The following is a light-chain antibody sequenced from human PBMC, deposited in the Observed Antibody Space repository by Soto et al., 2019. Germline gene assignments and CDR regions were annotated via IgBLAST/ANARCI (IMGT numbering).Light chain of an antibody. V-gene: IGLV2-11*01. Sequence: QSALTQPRSVSGSPGQSVTISCTGTSSDVGAYTYVSWFQQHPGKAPKLIIYDVTKRPSGVPHHFSGSKSGTSASLAISGLQSEDEADYYCAAWDDSLTGPVFGTGTKVTVL. CDR2: DVT. CDR3: AAWDDSLTGPV. J-gene: IGLJ1*01. CDR1: SSDVGAYTY.